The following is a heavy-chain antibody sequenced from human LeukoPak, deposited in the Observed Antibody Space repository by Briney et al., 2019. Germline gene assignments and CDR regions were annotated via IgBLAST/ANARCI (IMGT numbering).Heavy chain of an antibody. CDR1: GYXFTSYW. Sequence: GESLKISCNGSGYXFTSYWIGWVRQMPGKGLEWMGRIDPSDSYTNYSPSFQGHVTISADKSISTAYLQWSSLKASDTAMYYCARASYGSGPDDYWGQGTLVTVSS. CDR2: IDPSDSYT. J-gene: IGHJ4*02. V-gene: IGHV5-10-1*01. CDR3: ARASYGSGPDDY. D-gene: IGHD6-19*01.